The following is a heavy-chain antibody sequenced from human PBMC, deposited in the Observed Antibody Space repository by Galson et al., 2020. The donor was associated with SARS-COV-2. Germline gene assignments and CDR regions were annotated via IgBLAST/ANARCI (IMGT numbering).Heavy chain of an antibody. CDR1: GYNITSYD. J-gene: IGHJ4*02. V-gene: IGHV1-18*01. D-gene: IGHD3-9*01. Sequence: ASAQVSCKASGYNITSYDISWVRQAPGQGLEWMGWISAYNGNTNYEQKPQGRVTMTTDTSTSTAYMALRSLGSDDTAVYYCARQIAYFDWLYVDYWGQGTLVTVSS. CDR2: ISAYNGNT. CDR3: ARQIAYFDWLYVDY.